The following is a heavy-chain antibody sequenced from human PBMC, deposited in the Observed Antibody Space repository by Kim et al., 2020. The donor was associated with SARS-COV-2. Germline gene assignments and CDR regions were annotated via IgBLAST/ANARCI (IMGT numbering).Heavy chain of an antibody. CDR3: ATARFGELLTN. D-gene: IGHD3-10*02. CDR2: IGTAGDT. CDR1: GFTFSSYD. V-gene: IGHV3-13*04. J-gene: IGHJ4*02. Sequence: GGSLRLSCAASGFTFSSYDMHWVRQATGKGLEWVSAIGTAGDTYYPGSVKGRFTISRENAKNSLYLQMNSLRAGDTAVYYCATARFGELLTNCGQGTLVTVSS.